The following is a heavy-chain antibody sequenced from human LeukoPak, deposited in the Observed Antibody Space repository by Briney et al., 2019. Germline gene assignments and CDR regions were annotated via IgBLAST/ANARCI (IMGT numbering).Heavy chain of an antibody. CDR3: ARESPSGSPFLFDY. CDR2: TYYRSRWYN. Sequence: QTLSLTCAISGDSVSSNSAAWNWIRQSPSRGLEWLGRTYYRSRWYNDYAVSVKSRITINPDTSKNQFSLQLNSVTPEDTAVYYCARESPSGSPFLFDYWGQGTLVTVSS. CDR1: GDSVSSNSAA. J-gene: IGHJ4*02. V-gene: IGHV6-1*01. D-gene: IGHD1-26*01.